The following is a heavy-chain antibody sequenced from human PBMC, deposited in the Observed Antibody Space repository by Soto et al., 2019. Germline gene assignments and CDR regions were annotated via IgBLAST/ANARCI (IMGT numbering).Heavy chain of an antibody. CDR3: ARGVYCGGDCYSHFDY. V-gene: IGHV1-69*06. CDR1: GGTFSNYA. CDR2: IIPIFGTA. D-gene: IGHD2-21*02. J-gene: IGHJ4*02. Sequence: QVQLVQSGAEVKKPGSSVKVSCKASGGTFSNYAISWVRQAPGQGLEWMGGIIPIFGTANYAQKFQGRVTITADKSKSTAYMELSSLRSEDTAVYYCARGVYCGGDCYSHFDYWGQGTLVTVSS.